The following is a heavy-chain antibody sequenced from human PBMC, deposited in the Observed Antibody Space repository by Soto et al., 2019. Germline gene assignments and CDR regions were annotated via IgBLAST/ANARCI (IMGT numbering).Heavy chain of an antibody. Sequence: LRLSCTVSGFAFNNYGINWVRQAPGKGLGWVSSISKSDYTYYSDSVKGRFTISRDNAKNSVSLQMNTLRVEDTAVYYCAREDSIIIPAVSDFWGQGTLVTVSS. CDR3: AREDSIIIPAVSDF. J-gene: IGHJ4*02. D-gene: IGHD2-2*01. CDR1: GFAFNNYG. V-gene: IGHV3-21*01. CDR2: ISKSDYT.